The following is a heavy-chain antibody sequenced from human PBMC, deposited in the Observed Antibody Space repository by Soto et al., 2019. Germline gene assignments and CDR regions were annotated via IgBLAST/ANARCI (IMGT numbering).Heavy chain of an antibody. D-gene: IGHD5-12*01. Sequence: SVKVSCKASVGTFSSYTISWVRQAPGQGLEWMGRIIPILGIANYAQKFQGRVTITADKSTSTAYMELISLRSEDTAVYYCARDEIDGYNFGYWGQGTLVTVSS. J-gene: IGHJ4*02. CDR1: VGTFSSYT. CDR3: ARDEIDGYNFGY. CDR2: IIPILGIA. V-gene: IGHV1-69*04.